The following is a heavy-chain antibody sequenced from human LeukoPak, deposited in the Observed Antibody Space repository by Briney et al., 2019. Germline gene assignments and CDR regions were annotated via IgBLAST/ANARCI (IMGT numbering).Heavy chain of an antibody. J-gene: IGHJ4*02. CDR3: ARDQSGTWTFDY. V-gene: IGHV3-66*01. Sequence: GGSLRLSCAASGFTVSSNYMSWVRQAPGKGLEWVSVIYSGGSTYYADSVKGRFTISRDNSKNTVHLQMNGLRAEDTTVYYCARDQSGTWTFDYWGQGTLVTVSS. CDR1: GFTVSSNY. CDR2: IYSGGST. D-gene: IGHD1-26*01.